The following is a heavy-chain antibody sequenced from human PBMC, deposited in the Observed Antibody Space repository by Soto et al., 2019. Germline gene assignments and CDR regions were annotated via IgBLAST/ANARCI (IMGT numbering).Heavy chain of an antibody. Sequence: QVQLVESGGGVVQPGRSLRLSCAASGFTFSTYTIHWVRQAPGKGLEWVAVISYDGNNKYYTDSVKGRFTISRDNSKNTLYLQMNSVRAEDTAVYYCARDKGGGFCSGGSCYNDAFDIWGQGTMVTVSS. D-gene: IGHD2-15*01. CDR1: GFTFSTYT. CDR2: ISYDGNNK. J-gene: IGHJ3*02. CDR3: ARDKGGGFCSGGSCYNDAFDI. V-gene: IGHV3-30-3*01.